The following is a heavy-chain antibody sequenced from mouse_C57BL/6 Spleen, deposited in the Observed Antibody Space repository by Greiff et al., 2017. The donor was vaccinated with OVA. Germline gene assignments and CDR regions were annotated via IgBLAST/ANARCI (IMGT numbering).Heavy chain of an antibody. CDR1: GYTFTSYW. V-gene: IGHV1-61*01. J-gene: IGHJ3*01. Sequence: QVQLQQPGAELVRPGSSVKLSCKASGYTFTSYWMDWVKQRPGQGLEWIGNIYPSDSETHYNQKFKDKATLTVDKSSSTAYMQLSRLTSEDSAVYYGARRGAQLRPLAYWGQGTLVTVSA. CDR3: ARRGAQLRPLAY. D-gene: IGHD3-2*02. CDR2: IYPSDSET.